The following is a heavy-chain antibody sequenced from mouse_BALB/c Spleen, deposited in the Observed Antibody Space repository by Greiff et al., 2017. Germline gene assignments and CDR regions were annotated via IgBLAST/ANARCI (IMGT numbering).Heavy chain of an antibody. Sequence: QVQLQQSGPGLVAPSQSLSITCTVSGFSLTSYGVHWVRQPPGKGLEWLGVIWAGGSTNYNSALMSRLSISKDNSKSQVFLKMNSLQTDDTAMYYCARGPHYYGSSGFAYWGQGTLVTVSA. CDR2: IWAGGST. CDR1: GFSLTSYG. CDR3: ARGPHYYGSSGFAY. D-gene: IGHD1-1*01. J-gene: IGHJ3*01. V-gene: IGHV2-9*02.